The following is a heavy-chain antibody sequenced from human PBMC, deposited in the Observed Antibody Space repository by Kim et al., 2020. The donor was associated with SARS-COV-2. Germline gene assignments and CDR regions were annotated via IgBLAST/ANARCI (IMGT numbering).Heavy chain of an antibody. CDR2: ISAYNGNT. D-gene: IGHD3-22*01. CDR1: GYTFTSYG. Sequence: ASVKVSCKASGYTFTSYGISWVRQAPGQGLEWMGWISAYNGNTNYAQKLQGRVTMTTDTSTSTAYMELRSLRSDDTAVYYCARGPYFYDSSGPSNFQHWGQGTLVTVSS. V-gene: IGHV1-18*04. J-gene: IGHJ1*01. CDR3: ARGPYFYDSSGPSNFQH.